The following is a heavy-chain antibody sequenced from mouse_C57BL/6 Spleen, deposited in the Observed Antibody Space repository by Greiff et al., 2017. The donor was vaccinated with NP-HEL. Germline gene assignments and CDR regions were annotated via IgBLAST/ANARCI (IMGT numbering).Heavy chain of an antibody. V-gene: IGHV1-80*01. CDR3: ARSDYGSSLYYFDY. Sequence: VQLQQSGAELVKPGASVKISCKASGYAFSSYWMNWVKQRPGKGLEWIGQIYPGDGDTNYNGKFKGKATLTADKSSSTAYMQLSSLTSEDSADYFCARSDYGSSLYYFDYWGQGTTLTVSS. CDR1: GYAFSSYW. CDR2: IYPGDGDT. D-gene: IGHD1-1*01. J-gene: IGHJ2*01.